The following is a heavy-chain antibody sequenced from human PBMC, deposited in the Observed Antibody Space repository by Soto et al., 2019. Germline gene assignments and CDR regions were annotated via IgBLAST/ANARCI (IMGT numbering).Heavy chain of an antibody. Sequence: QVQLVQSGAEVKKPGSSVKVSCKASGGTFSNTAFSWLRQAPGQGLEWMGGITPIFGTAHSAQNFQGRVTITADGSTSSVYLELSSLRSYDTAVYYCAADGESGSYVGVHYFDYWGLGTQVTVHS. J-gene: IGHJ4*02. D-gene: IGHD1-26*01. V-gene: IGHV1-69*01. CDR2: ITPIFGTA. CDR3: AADGESGSYVGVHYFDY. CDR1: GGTFSNTA.